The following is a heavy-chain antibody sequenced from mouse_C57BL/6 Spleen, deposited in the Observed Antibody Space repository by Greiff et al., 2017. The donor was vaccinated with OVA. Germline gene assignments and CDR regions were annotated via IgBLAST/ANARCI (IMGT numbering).Heavy chain of an antibody. CDR3: TRYYYCSSYGVDY. V-gene: IGHV14-4*01. J-gene: IGHJ2*01. CDR1: GFNITDDY. CDR2: IDPETGDT. D-gene: IGHD1-1*01. Sequence: EVQLQQSGAELVRPGASVKLSCTASGFNITDDYMHWVKQRPEQGLAWIGWIDPETGDTAYAPKVQGKATITAEPYSTTAYLQLRILASEYTAVYYWTRYYYCSSYGVDYWGQGTTLTVSS.